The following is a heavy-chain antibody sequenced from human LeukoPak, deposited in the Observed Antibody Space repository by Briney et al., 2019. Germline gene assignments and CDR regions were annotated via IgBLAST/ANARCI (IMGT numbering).Heavy chain of an antibody. V-gene: IGHV4-59*01. CDR3: ARGRGNWGFDY. CDR2: IHYSGST. D-gene: IGHD7-27*01. Sequence: SETLSLTCTVSGGSINSYYWSWIRQPPRKGLEWIGYIHYSGSTNYNPSLKSRVTISVDTSKNQFSLKLSSVTAADTAVYYCARGRGNWGFDYWGQGTLVTVSS. J-gene: IGHJ4*02. CDR1: GGSINSYY.